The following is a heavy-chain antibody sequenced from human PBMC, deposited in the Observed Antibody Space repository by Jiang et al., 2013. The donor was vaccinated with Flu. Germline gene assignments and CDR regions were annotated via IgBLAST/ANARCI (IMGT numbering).Heavy chain of an antibody. V-gene: IGHV5-51*01. D-gene: IGHD6-6*01. Sequence: KISCKGSGYTFTSFYIAWVRQLPGKGLEWMGIIYPGDSDTRYSPSFQGQVTISADKSISTAYLQWSSLKASDTAMYYCARSSIAVGNFDYWGQGTLVTVSS. CDR3: ARSSIAVGNFDY. J-gene: IGHJ4*02. CDR1: GYTFTSFY. CDR2: IYPGDSDT.